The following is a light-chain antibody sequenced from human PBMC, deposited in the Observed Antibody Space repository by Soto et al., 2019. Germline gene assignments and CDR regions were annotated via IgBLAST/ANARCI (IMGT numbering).Light chain of an antibody. CDR2: DVA. Sequence: QSALTQPRSVSGSPGQSVTISCSGASVDIGDYHSVSWYQKHPGKAPKLLVYDVARRPSGVPDRFTASKSGSTASLTISGLRAEDEADYYCSSYAGTYLHVIFGGGTKLTVL. V-gene: IGLV2-11*01. J-gene: IGLJ2*01. CDR1: SVDIGDYHS. CDR3: SSYAGTYLHVI.